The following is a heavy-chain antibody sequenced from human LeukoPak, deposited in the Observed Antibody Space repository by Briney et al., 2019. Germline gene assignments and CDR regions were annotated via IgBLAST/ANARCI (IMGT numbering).Heavy chain of an antibody. V-gene: IGHV3-7*01. CDR3: ARVRVDYYDSSGYYLGWFDP. CDR1: GFTFSSYW. D-gene: IGHD3-22*01. J-gene: IGHJ5*02. CDR2: IKQDGSEK. Sequence: GGSLRLSCAASGFTFSSYWMSWVRRAPGKGLEWVANIKQDGSEKYYVDSVKGRFTISRDNAKNSLYLQMNSLRAEDTAVYYCARVRVDYYDSSGYYLGWFDPWGQGTLVTVSS.